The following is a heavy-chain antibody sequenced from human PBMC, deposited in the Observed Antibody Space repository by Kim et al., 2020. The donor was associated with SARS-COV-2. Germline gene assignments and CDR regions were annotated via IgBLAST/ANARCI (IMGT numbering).Heavy chain of an antibody. J-gene: IGHJ4*02. D-gene: IGHD6-19*01. CDR3: ARDGEEQWLVFDY. CDR2: ISYSGST. V-gene: IGHV4-39*07. CDR1: GGSISNSNSY. Sequence: SETLSLTCTVSGGSISNSNSYWGWIRQPPGKGLEWIGSISYSGSTYYNPSLKSRVTISLDTSKNQFSLKLGSVTAADTAVYYCARDGEEQWLVFDYWGQG.